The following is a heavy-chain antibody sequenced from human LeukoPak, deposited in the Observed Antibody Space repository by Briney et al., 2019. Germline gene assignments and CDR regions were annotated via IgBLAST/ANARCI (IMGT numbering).Heavy chain of an antibody. CDR3: AKDEGIAAAGAFDY. CDR1: GFTFSRYS. D-gene: IGHD6-13*01. V-gene: IGHV3-21*01. J-gene: IGHJ4*02. Sequence: GGSLRLSCAASGFTFSRYSMNWVRQAPGKGLEWVSSISNTGSYISYAEFVKGRFSISRDNAKNSLYLQMNSLRAEDMAVYYCAKDEGIAAAGAFDYWGQGTLVTVSS. CDR2: ISNTGSYI.